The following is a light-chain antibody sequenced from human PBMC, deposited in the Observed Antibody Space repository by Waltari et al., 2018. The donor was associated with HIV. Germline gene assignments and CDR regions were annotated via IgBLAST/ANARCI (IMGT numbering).Light chain of an antibody. CDR2: GAS. J-gene: IGKJ5*01. CDR3: QQYEEWPPIT. V-gene: IGKV3-15*01. Sequence: EIVMTQSPATLSVSPGERATLSCRASQNIRRNLAWYQQKPGQAPRLIIFGASTRATGLSARFSGSGSGTEFTLTISSLQSEDFALYYCQQYEEWPPITFGQGTRLEIK. CDR1: QNIRRN.